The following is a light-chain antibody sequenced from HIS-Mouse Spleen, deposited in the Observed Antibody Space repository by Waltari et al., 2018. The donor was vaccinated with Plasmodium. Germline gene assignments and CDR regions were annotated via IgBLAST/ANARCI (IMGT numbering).Light chain of an antibody. CDR3: QQYDSPPYT. CDR1: QSVSSSY. Sequence: EIMMTQSPATLSLSPGERATLSCRASQSVSSSYLAWYQQKQTQAPRLIIYAASSRATGIPDRFSGSGSGTDFTLTISRLEPEDFAVYYCQQYDSPPYTFGQGTKLEIK. J-gene: IGKJ2*01. V-gene: IGKV3-20*01. CDR2: AAS.